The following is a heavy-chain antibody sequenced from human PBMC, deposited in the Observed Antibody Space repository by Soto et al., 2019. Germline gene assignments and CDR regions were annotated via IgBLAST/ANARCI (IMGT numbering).Heavy chain of an antibody. D-gene: IGHD2-15*01. CDR2: IIPILGIA. J-gene: IGHJ5*02. V-gene: IGHV1-69*04. CDR1: GYTFTSYG. CDR3: ARDHLPIDSNWFDP. Sequence: VSCKASGYTFTSYGISCVRQPPGQGLEWMGRIIPILGIANYAQKFQGRVTITADKSTSTAYMELSSLRSEDTAVYYCARDHLPIDSNWFDPWGQGTLVTVSS.